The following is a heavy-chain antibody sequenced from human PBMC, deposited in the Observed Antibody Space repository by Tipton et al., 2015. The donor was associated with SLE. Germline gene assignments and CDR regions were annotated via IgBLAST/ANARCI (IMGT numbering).Heavy chain of an antibody. D-gene: IGHD3-9*01. CDR1: GGSISSYY. J-gene: IGHJ3*02. CDR3: ASGILTGNAAFDT. V-gene: IGHV4-59*12. Sequence: TLSLTCTVSGGSISSYYWSWIRQPPGKGLEWIGYIYYSGSTNYNPSLKSRVTISVDTSKNQFSLKLSSVTAADTAIYYCASGILTGNAAFDTWGPGTMVTVSS. CDR2: IYYSGST.